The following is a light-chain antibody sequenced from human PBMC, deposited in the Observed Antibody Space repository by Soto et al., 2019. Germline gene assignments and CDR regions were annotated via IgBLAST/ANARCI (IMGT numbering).Light chain of an antibody. Sequence: QSVLTQPASVSGSPGQSITISCTGTSSDVGGYNYVSGYHHLPGKAPKLLIHEVSNRPSGVSNRFSGSKSGNTASLTISGLQVEDEADYYCSSYTSSSTWVFGGGTKVTVL. CDR3: SSYTSSSTWV. V-gene: IGLV2-14*01. CDR2: EVS. CDR1: SSDVGGYNY. J-gene: IGLJ3*02.